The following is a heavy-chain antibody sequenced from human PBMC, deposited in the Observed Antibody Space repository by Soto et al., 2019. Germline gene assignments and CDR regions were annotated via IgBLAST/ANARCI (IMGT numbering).Heavy chain of an antibody. CDR3: ARRGYCGTTSCYPAFDI. D-gene: IGHD2-2*01. CDR1: GFTFSSYA. V-gene: IGHV3-23*01. Sequence: EVQLLESGGGLVQPGGSLRLSCAASGFTFSSYAMSWVRQAPGKGLEWVSTSGASGGSTYYADTVKGRFTISRYNSKNTLYLQMNRLRAEDTSIHYCARRGYCGTTSCYPAFDIWGQGTMVTVSS. CDR2: SGASGGST. J-gene: IGHJ3*02.